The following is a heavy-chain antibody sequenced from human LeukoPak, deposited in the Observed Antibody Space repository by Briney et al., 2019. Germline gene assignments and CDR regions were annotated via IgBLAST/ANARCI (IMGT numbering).Heavy chain of an antibody. D-gene: IGHD3-22*01. CDR3: ARLSGYYFGY. CDR1: GGSISSSSYY. V-gene: IGHV4-39*01. J-gene: IGHJ4*02. CDR2: IYYSGST. Sequence: SETLSLTCTVSGGSISSSSYYWGWIRQPPGKGLEWIGSIYYSGSTYYNPSLKSRVTISVDTSKNQFSLKLSSVTAADTAVYYCARLSGYYFGYWGQGTLVTVSS.